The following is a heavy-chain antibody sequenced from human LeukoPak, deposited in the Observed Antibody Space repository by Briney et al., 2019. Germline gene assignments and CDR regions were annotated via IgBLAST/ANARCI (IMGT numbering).Heavy chain of an antibody. Sequence: SETLSLTCTVSGGSISSGGYYWSWIRQPPGKGLEWIGYIYHSGSTYYNPSLKGRVTISVDRSKNQFSLKLSSVTAADTAVYYCARGLGDSFGFDYWGRGTLVTVSS. CDR1: GGSISSGGYY. CDR3: ARGLGDSFGFDY. CDR2: IYHSGST. V-gene: IGHV4-30-2*01. J-gene: IGHJ4*02. D-gene: IGHD3-9*01.